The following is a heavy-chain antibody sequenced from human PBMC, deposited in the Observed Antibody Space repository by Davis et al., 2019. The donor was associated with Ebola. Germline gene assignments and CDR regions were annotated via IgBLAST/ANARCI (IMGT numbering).Heavy chain of an antibody. V-gene: IGHV4-59*02. D-gene: IGHD5-24*01. Sequence: ESLKISCSVSGGSVASDYWSWIRQSPGKGLEWIAFISNGGRTIYNPSLRGRVTISIDTSKNQFSLEVRSVTAADTAFYYCVRGSDAYKTGYWGQGTLVTVSS. CDR3: VRGSDAYKTGY. CDR1: GGSVASDY. J-gene: IGHJ4*02. CDR2: ISNGGRT.